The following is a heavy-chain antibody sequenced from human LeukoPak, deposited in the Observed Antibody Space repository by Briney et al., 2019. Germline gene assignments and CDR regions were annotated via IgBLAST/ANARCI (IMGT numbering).Heavy chain of an antibody. V-gene: IGHV4-59*08. CDR1: GGSFSGYY. D-gene: IGHD2-2*02. Sequence: PSETLSLTCAVYGGSFSGYYWSWIRQPPGKGLEWIGYIYYSGSTNYNPSLKSRVTISVDTSKNQFSLKLSSVTAADTAVYYCARHIVVVPAAISGWFDPWGQGTLVTVSS. J-gene: IGHJ5*02. CDR3: ARHIVVVPAAISGWFDP. CDR2: IYYSGST.